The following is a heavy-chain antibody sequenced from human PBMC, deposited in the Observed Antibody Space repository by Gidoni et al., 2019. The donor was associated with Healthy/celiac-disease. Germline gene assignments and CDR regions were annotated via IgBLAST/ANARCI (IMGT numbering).Heavy chain of an antibody. CDR2: ISWNSGSI. V-gene: IGHV3-9*01. J-gene: IGHJ4*02. CDR1: GFTFDDYA. Sequence: EVQLVASGGGLVQPGRSLLLSCAASGFTFDDYALHWVRQAPGKGLEGVSGISWNSGSIGYADSVKGRFTIYRDNAKNSRYLQMNSLRAEDTALYYCAKEALYSGSYTIDYWGQGTLVTVSS. D-gene: IGHD1-26*01. CDR3: AKEALYSGSYTIDY.